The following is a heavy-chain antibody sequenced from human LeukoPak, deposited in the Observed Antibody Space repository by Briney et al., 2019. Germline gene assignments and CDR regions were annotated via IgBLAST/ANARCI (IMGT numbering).Heavy chain of an antibody. V-gene: IGHV3-74*01. J-gene: IGHJ4*02. CDR3: ATQSGYSSGWYRD. Sequence: GGSLRLSCAASGFTFSSYWMHWVRQAPGKGLVWVSRINSDGSSTSYADSVKGRFTISRDNAKNTLYLQMNSLRAEDTAVYYCATQSGYSSGWYRDWGQGTLVTVSS. CDR1: GFTFSSYW. D-gene: IGHD6-19*01. CDR2: INSDGSST.